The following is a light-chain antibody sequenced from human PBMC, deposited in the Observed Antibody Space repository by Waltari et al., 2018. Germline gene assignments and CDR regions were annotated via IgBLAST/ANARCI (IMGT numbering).Light chain of an antibody. CDR3: QSFDNMLSGGVV. J-gene: IGLJ2*01. CDR1: TSNLGAGHD. CDR2: GNN. Sequence: QSVLTQPPSVSGTPGQRVTISCRGSTSNLGAGHDVHGYQHLTGTAPKLLIYGNNNRPSGVPDRFSGSKSGTSASLAITGLQADDEADYFCQSFDNMLSGGVVFGGGTKLAVL. V-gene: IGLV1-40*01.